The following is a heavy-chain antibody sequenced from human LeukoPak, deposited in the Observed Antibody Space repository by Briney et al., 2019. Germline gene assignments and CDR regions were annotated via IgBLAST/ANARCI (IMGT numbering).Heavy chain of an antibody. J-gene: IGHJ4*02. CDR1: GFTFSSYW. CDR2: IKQDGSEK. Sequence: GGSLRLSCAASGFTFSSYWMSWVRQAPGKGLEWVANIKQDGSEKYYVDSVKGRFTISRDNAKNSLYLQMNSLRAEDTAVYYCARDGVSGAHWCDYWGQGTLVTVSS. D-gene: IGHD2-8*02. V-gene: IGHV3-7*01. CDR3: ARDGVSGAHWCDY.